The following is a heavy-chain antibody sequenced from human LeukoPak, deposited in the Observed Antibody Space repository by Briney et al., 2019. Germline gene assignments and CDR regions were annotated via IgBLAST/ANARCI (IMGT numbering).Heavy chain of an antibody. J-gene: IGHJ5*02. D-gene: IGHD6-13*01. CDR2: ISYDGSNK. CDR1: GFTFSSYA. CDR3: ARDGGAAAGTFDP. V-gene: IGHV3-30-3*01. Sequence: PGGSLRLSCAASGFTFSSYAMHWVRQAPGKGLEWVAVISYDGSNKYYADSVKGRFTISRDNSKNTLYLQMNSLRAEDTAVYYCARDGGAAAGTFDPWGQGTLVTVSS.